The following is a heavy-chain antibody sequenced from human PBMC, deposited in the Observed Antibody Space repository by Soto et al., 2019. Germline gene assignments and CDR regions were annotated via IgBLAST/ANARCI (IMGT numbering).Heavy chain of an antibody. Sequence: ASVKVSCKASGGTFSSYAISWVRQAPGQGLEWMGGIIPIFGTANYAQKFQGRVTITADESTSTAYMELSSLRSEDTAVYYCARSSTIFGVVIPYGMDVWGQGTTVTVSS. CDR3: ARSSTIFGVVIPYGMDV. D-gene: IGHD3-3*01. V-gene: IGHV1-69*13. CDR2: IIPIFGTA. CDR1: GGTFSSYA. J-gene: IGHJ6*02.